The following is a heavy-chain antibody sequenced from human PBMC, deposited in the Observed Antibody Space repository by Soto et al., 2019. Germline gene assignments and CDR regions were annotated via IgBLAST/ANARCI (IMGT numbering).Heavy chain of an antibody. D-gene: IGHD3-16*01. CDR3: ARDYDYVWGSYWLDI. CDR2: ISSSSSTI. Sequence: EVQLVESGGGLVQPGGSLRLSCAASGFTFSSYSMNWVRQAPGKGLEWVSYISSSSSTIYYADSVKGRFTISRDNAKNSLYLQMNSLRDEDTAVYYCARDYDYVWGSYWLDIWGQGTIVTVSS. CDR1: GFTFSSYS. J-gene: IGHJ3*02. V-gene: IGHV3-48*02.